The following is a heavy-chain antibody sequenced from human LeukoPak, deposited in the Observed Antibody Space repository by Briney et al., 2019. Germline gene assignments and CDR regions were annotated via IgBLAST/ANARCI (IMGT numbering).Heavy chain of an antibody. CDR3: ARSQATAMVSDY. CDR2: IYYSGRT. CDR1: GGSLNSSSYY. V-gene: IGHV4-39*01. J-gene: IGHJ4*02. Sequence: PSETLSLTCTVSGGSLNSSSYYWGWIRQPPGKGLEWIGSIYYSGRTYYNPSLKSRVTIFVDTSKNQFSLKLNSVTAADTAVHYCARSQATAMVSDYWGQGTLVTVSS. D-gene: IGHD2-2*01.